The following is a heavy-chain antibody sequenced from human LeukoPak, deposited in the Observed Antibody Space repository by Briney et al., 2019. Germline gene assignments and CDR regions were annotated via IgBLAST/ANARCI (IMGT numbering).Heavy chain of an antibody. V-gene: IGHV3-21*01. Sequence: PGGSLRPSCAASGFTFSSYSMNWVRQAPGKGLEWVSSISSSSSYIYYADSVKGRFTISRDNAKNSLYLQMNSLRAEDTAVYYCARQQGRDGYNYDYWGQGTLVTVSS. CDR3: ARQQGRDGYNYDY. D-gene: IGHD5-24*01. CDR2: ISSSSSYI. CDR1: GFTFSSYS. J-gene: IGHJ4*02.